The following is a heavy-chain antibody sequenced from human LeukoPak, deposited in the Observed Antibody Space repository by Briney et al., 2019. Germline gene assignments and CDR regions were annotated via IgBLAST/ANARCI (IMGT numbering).Heavy chain of an antibody. V-gene: IGHV4-39*01. J-gene: IGHJ4*02. D-gene: IGHD3-16*02. CDR3: ARTSYGSGSYALLYDYVWGSYRYKGSYFDY. Sequence: SETLSLTCTVSGGSISSSSYYWGWIRQPPGKGLEWIGSIYYSGSTYYNPSLKSRVTISVDTSKNQFSLKLSSVTAADTAVYYCARTSYGSGSYALLYDYVWGSYRYKGSYFDYWGQGTLVTVSS. CDR2: IYYSGST. CDR1: GGSISSSSYY.